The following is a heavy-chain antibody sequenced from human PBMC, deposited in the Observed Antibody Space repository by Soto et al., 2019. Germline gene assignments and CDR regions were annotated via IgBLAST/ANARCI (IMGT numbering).Heavy chain of an antibody. CDR3: ARGPAATAYYYYGMDV. D-gene: IGHD6-13*01. CDR1: GITVSSNY. J-gene: IGHJ6*02. Sequence: GGSLRLSCAASGITVSSNYMSWVRQAPGKGLEWVSVIYSGGNTYYADSVKGRFTFSRDNSRNTLYLQMNSLRAEDTAVYYCARGPAATAYYYYGMDVWGQGXLVTVYS. V-gene: IGHV3-53*01. CDR2: IYSGGNT.